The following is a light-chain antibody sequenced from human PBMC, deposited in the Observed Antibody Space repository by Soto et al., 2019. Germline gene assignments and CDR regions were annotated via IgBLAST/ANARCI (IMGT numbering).Light chain of an antibody. J-gene: IGKJ4*01. CDR2: GAS. CDR1: QSVSSSY. V-gene: IGKV3-20*01. CDR3: QQYGSSP. Sequence: EIVLTQSPGTLSLSTGERATHSCRASQSVSSSYLAWYQQKPGQAPRLLIYGASSRATGIPDRFSGSGSGTDFTLTISRLEPEDFAVYYCQQYGSSPFGGGTKVDIK.